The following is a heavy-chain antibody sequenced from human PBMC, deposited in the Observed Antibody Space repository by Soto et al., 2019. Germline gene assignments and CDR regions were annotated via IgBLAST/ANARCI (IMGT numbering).Heavy chain of an antibody. CDR1: GYSISSSNW. CDR3: ARIGSTVTTGYMDV. Sequence: SETLSLTCAVSGYSISSSNWWGWIRQPPGNGLEWIGYIYYSGSTYYNPSLKSRVTMSVDTSKNQFSLKLSSVTAVDTAVYYCARIGSTVTTGYMDVWGKGTTVTVS. CDR2: IYYSGST. J-gene: IGHJ6*03. V-gene: IGHV4-28*01. D-gene: IGHD4-17*01.